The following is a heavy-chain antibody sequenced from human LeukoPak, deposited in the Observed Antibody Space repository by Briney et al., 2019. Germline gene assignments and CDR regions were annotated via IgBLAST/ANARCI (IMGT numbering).Heavy chain of an antibody. V-gene: IGHV4-4*02. CDR3: ARDRYYYDSSGPYYFDY. J-gene: IGHJ4*02. CDR1: GGSISSSNW. Sequence: SETLSLTCAVSGGSISSSNWWSWVRQPPGKGLEWIGEIYHSGSTNYNPSLKSRVTMSVDTSKNQFSLKLSSVTAADTAVYYCARDRYYYDSSGPYYFDYWGQGTLVTVSS. CDR2: IYHSGST. D-gene: IGHD3-22*01.